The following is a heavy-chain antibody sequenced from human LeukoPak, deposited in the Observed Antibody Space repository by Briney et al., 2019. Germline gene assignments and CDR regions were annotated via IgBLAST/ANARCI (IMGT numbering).Heavy chain of an antibody. D-gene: IGHD7-27*01. CDR1: GFTFSSYT. CDR2: ISSSSSYI. V-gene: IGHV3-21*01. CDR3: ARELGAFDI. J-gene: IGHJ3*02. Sequence: PGGSLKLSCAASGFTFSSYTMNWVRPAPGKGLERVSSISSSSSYIYYADTLKGPFTISRDNAKNSLYLQMNSLRAEDTAVYYCARELGAFDIWGQGTMVTVSS.